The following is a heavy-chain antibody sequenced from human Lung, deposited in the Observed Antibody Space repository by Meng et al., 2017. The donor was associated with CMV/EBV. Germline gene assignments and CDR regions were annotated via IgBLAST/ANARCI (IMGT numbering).Heavy chain of an antibody. Sequence: ASVXVSCKASGYIFSDYYVHWVRQAPGQGLEWMGWINPKSGGTNYAQKLQGRVTLTRDTSISTTYMDLSSLTSDDTAVYYCARDRRSSTDLYYGVDVWGQGTTVTVSS. J-gene: IGHJ6*01. V-gene: IGHV1-2*02. CDR1: GYIFSDYY. CDR3: ARDRRSSTDLYYGVDV. D-gene: IGHD2-2*01. CDR2: INPKSGGT.